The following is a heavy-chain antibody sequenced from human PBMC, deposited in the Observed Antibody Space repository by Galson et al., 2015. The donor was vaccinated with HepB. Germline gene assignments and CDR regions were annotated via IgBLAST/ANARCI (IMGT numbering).Heavy chain of an antibody. J-gene: IGHJ4*02. CDR1: GYTFTSYY. D-gene: IGHD1-1*01. CDR2: INPSGGST. CDR3: ARDHTGAWNDVSLDY. Sequence: SVKVSCKASGYTFTSYYMHWVRQAPGQGLEWMGIINPSGGSTSYAQKFQGRVTMTRDTSTSTVYMELSSLRSEDTAVYYCARDHTGAWNDVSLDYWGQGTLVTVSS. V-gene: IGHV1-46*03.